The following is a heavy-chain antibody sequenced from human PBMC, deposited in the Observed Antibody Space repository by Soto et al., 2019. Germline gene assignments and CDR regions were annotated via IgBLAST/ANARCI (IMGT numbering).Heavy chain of an antibody. CDR1: GYTFTTYD. CDR3: ARGQYFSDSSGYDDY. CDR2: MNPNSGNR. Sequence: ASVNFSCKASGYTFTTYDINGVRQAAVQGLVWMGWMNPNSGNRGYAQKFQCRVTMTRDTSISTAYMELSDLRSEDTAVYYCARGQYFSDSSGYDDYWGQGTQVTVSS. D-gene: IGHD3-22*01. J-gene: IGHJ4*02. V-gene: IGHV1-8*02.